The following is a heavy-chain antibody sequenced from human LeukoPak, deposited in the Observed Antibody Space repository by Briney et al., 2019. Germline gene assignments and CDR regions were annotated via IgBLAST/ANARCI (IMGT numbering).Heavy chain of an antibody. J-gene: IGHJ4*02. V-gene: IGHV3-23*01. CDR1: GITFSSYA. D-gene: IGHD6-25*01. CDR2: ISGGAGST. Sequence: GSLRLSCAASGITFSSYAMSWVRPAPGKGLELVSTISGGAGSTYYADSVKGRFTISRDNSKNTLYLQMNSLRAEDTAVYYCAKDLRLADFDYWGQGTLVTVSS. CDR3: AKDLRLADFDY.